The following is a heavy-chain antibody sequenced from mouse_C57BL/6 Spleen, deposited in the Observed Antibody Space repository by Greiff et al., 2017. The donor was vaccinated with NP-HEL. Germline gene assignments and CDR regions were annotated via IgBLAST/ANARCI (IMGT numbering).Heavy chain of an antibody. CDR2: IWSGGST. D-gene: IGHD2-3*01. CDR1: GFSLTSYG. J-gene: IGHJ3*01. Sequence: VQGVESGPGLVQPSQSLSIPCTVSGFSLTSYGVHWVRQSPGKGLEWLGVIWSGGSTDYNAAFISRLSISKDNSKSQVFFKMNSLQADDTAIYYCARKEDGYPPWFAYWGQGTLVTVSA. CDR3: ARKEDGYPPWFAY. V-gene: IGHV2-2*01.